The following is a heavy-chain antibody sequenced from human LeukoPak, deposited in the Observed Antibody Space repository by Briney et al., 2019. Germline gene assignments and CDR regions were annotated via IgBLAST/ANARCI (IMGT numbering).Heavy chain of an antibody. CDR2: INHSGST. Sequence: SETLSLTCTVSGGSIRSSYYYWGWIRQPPGKGLEWIGEINHSGSTNYNPSLKSRVTISVDTSKNQFSLKLSSVTAADTAVYYCARGGLLRYFDWLSPDYYYYGMDVWGQGTTVTVSS. D-gene: IGHD3-9*01. V-gene: IGHV4-39*07. CDR3: ARGGLLRYFDWLSPDYYYYGMDV. CDR1: GGSIRSSYYY. J-gene: IGHJ6*02.